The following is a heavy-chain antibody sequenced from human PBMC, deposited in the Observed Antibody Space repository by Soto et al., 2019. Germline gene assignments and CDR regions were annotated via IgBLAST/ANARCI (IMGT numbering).Heavy chain of an antibody. J-gene: IGHJ4*02. CDR3: AKEATENYYDSSGYFY. Sequence: GGSLRLSCEVSGLTFSSYAMSWVRQAPGKGLQWVSAISGSGGSTYYADSVKGRFTISRDNSKNTLYLQMNSLRAEDTAVYYCAKEATENYYDSSGYFYWGQGTLVTVSS. CDR1: GLTFSSYA. V-gene: IGHV3-23*01. CDR2: ISGSGGST. D-gene: IGHD3-22*01.